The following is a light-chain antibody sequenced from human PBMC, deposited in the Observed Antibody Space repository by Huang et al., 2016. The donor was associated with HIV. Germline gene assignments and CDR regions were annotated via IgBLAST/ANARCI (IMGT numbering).Light chain of an antibody. J-gene: IGKJ1*01. CDR3: HQCYDTPQT. CDR2: WAS. Sequence: DIVVTQSPDSLALSLGGRAAINCTASQSGLQTSNNKNCLSWYQLKPGQPPKLLMYWASTRESGVPDRFIASGSGTHFTLTIASLQAEDVAVYYCHQCYDTPQTFGQGTKVEVK. V-gene: IGKV4-1*01. CDR1: QSGLQTSNNKNC.